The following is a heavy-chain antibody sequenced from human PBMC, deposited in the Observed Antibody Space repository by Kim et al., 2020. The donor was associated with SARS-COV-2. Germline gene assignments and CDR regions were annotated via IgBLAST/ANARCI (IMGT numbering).Heavy chain of an antibody. CDR3: ARAGLSGYSSGWYPRYFDY. V-gene: IGHV3-13*01. D-gene: IGHD6-19*01. CDR1: GFTFSSYD. CDR2: IGTAGDT. Sequence: GGSLRLSCAASGFTFSSYDMHWVRQTTGKGLEWVSAIGTAGDTYYAGSVKGRFTISRENAKNSLYLQMNSLRAGDTAVYYCARAGLSGYSSGWYPRYFDYWGQGTLVTVSS. J-gene: IGHJ4*02.